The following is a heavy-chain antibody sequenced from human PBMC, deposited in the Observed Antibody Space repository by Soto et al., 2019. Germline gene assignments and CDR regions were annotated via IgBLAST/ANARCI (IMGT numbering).Heavy chain of an antibody. V-gene: IGHV1-46*01. CDR1: GDTFTDYY. D-gene: IGHD2-21*02. CDR3: ERGGHVVVVTAALAY. J-gene: IGHJ4*02. CDR2: VNPSGGHT. Sequence: QVQLVQSGAEVKKPGASVKVSCKASGDTFTDYYIHWVRQAPGQGLEWMGTVNPSGGHTTYAQHFLGRMSMTRDTSTSTLYMELTSLTSEDTAVYYCERGGHVVVVTAALAYWGQGTLVTVSS.